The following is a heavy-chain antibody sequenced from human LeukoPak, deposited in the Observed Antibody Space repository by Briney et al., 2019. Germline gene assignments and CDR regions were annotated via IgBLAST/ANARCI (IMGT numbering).Heavy chain of an antibody. Sequence: PGKSLRLSCAASGFTFSSYGMHWVRQAPGKGLEWVAVISYDGSIKYYADSVKGRFTISRDNAKNPLYLQMNSLRAEDTAAYYCAREGAAAPARFDYWGQGTLVTVSS. CDR1: GFTFSSYG. CDR3: AREGAAAPARFDY. J-gene: IGHJ4*02. D-gene: IGHD6-13*01. V-gene: IGHV3-30*03. CDR2: ISYDGSIK.